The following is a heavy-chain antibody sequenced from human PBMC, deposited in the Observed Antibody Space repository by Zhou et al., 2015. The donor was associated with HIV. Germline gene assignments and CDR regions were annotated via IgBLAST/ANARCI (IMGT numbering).Heavy chain of an antibody. D-gene: IGHD2-21*02. V-gene: IGHV3-9*01. Sequence: EVQLVESGGGLVQPGRSLRLSCAASGFTFDDYAMHWVRQAPGKGLEWVSGISWNSGIIGYADSVKGRFTITRDNAKNSLYLQMYSLRPEDTALYYCAKDITRGDYPGYYNYGMDVWGQGTTVTVTS. J-gene: IGHJ6*02. CDR1: GFTFDDYA. CDR3: AKDITRGDYPGYYNYGMDV. CDR2: ISWNSGII.